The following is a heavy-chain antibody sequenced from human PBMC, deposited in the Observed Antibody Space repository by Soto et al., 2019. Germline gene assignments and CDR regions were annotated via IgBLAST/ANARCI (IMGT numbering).Heavy chain of an antibody. Sequence: QVQLQESGPGLVKPSQTLSLTCTVSGGSISSGGYYWSWIRQHPGKGLEWIGYIYYSGSTYYNPSLKSRVTISVDTSKNQFSLKLSSVTAADTAVYYCARDRGYGTDDSSGYYGVFDYWGQGTLVTVSS. CDR2: IYYSGST. CDR3: ARDRGYGTDDSSGYYGVFDY. CDR1: GGSISSGGYY. J-gene: IGHJ4*02. D-gene: IGHD3-22*01. V-gene: IGHV4-31*03.